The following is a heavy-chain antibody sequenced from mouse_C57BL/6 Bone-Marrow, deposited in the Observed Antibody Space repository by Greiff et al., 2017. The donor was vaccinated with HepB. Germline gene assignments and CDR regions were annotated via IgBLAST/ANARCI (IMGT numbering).Heavy chain of an antibody. V-gene: IGHV1-55*01. CDR2: IYPGSGST. D-gene: IGHD2-4*01. CDR1: GYTFTSYW. Sequence: QVHVKQSGAELVKPGASVKMSCKASGYTFTSYWITWVKQRPGQGLEWIGDIYPGSGSTNYNEKFKSKATLTVDTSSSTAYMQLSSLTSEDSAVYYCARERLRRAWFAYWGQGTLVTVSA. J-gene: IGHJ3*01. CDR3: ARERLRRAWFAY.